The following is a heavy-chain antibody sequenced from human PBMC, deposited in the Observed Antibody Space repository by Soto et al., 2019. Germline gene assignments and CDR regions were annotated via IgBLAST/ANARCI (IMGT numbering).Heavy chain of an antibody. CDR2: ISYDGSNI. Sequence: QVQLVESGGGVVQPGRSLRLSCAASGFIFNSYGMHWIRQAPGKGLEWVAVISYDGSNIFYADSVKGRFTISRDNSNNTLYLKRSSLRGDDTAVYYGARGFGGVATIAIGFYLDYWGQGTLVTTSS. J-gene: IGHJ4*02. CDR3: ARGFGGVATIAIGFYLDY. D-gene: IGHD5-12*01. CDR1: GFIFNSYG. V-gene: IGHV3-30*03.